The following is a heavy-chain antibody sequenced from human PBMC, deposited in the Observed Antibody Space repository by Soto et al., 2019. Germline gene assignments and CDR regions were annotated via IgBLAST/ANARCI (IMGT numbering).Heavy chain of an antibody. CDR3: ARDDFWSGYYFNGMDV. V-gene: IGHV4-59*01. D-gene: IGHD3-3*01. Sequence: QVQLQESGPGLVKPSETLSLTCTVSGGSISSYYWSWIRQPPGKGLEWIGYIYYSGSTNYNPSLKSRVTISVETSKNQFSLKLSSVTAADTAVYYCARDDFWSGYYFNGMDVWGQGTTVTVSS. J-gene: IGHJ6*02. CDR2: IYYSGST. CDR1: GGSISSYY.